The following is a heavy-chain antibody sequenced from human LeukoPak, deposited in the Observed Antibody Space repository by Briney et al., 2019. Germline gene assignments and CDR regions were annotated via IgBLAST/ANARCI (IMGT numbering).Heavy chain of an antibody. CDR1: GYTYASFF. CDR2: INTNTGNP. J-gene: IGHJ4*02. Sequence: ASVKVSCKGSGYTYASFFMHWVRQAPGHGLEWMGWINTNTGNPTYGQGFTGRFVFSLDPSLSTAYLEISSLQAEDTAVYYCAMGGGNSGFFGYWGQGTLVTVSA. V-gene: IGHV7-4-1*02. D-gene: IGHD4-23*01. CDR3: AMGGGNSGFFGY.